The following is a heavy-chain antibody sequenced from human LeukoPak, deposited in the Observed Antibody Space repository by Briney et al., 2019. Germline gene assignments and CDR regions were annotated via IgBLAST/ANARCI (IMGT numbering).Heavy chain of an antibody. Sequence: GGSLRLSCAASGFTFSSYAMSWVRQAPGRGLEWVSGVSGSGDTPYYADSVKDRFTVSRGNSKNTVYLQINSLRAEDTAVYYCAGTRWELLYWGQGTLVTVSS. J-gene: IGHJ4*02. D-gene: IGHD1-26*01. CDR3: AGTRWELLY. CDR1: GFTFSSYA. CDR2: VSGSGDTP. V-gene: IGHV3-23*01.